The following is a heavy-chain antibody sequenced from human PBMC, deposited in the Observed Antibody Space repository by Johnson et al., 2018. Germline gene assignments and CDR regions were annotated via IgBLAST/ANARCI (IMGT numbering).Heavy chain of an antibody. V-gene: IGHV3-30*03. D-gene: IGHD2-21*01. Sequence: QVQLQESGGGVVQPGRSLRLSCAASGFTFSNYGMHWVRQAPGKGLEWVAVVVYDGSDKYYADSVKGRFTISRDNSKNTLYLQMNSLRAGDTAVYYCARGIPGGFDIWGQGTMVTVSS. J-gene: IGHJ3*02. CDR1: GFTFSNYG. CDR3: ARGIPGGFDI. CDR2: VVYDGSDK.